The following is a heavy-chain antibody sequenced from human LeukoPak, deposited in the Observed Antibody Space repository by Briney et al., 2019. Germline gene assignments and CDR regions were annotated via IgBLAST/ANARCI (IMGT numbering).Heavy chain of an antibody. Sequence: GGSLRLSCAASGFTFSSYAMSWVRQAPGKGLEWVSAISGSGGSTYYADSVKGRFTISRDNSKNTLYLQMNSLRAEDTAVYYCAKDRKDYYDSSGCQTLDYWGQGTLVTVSS. V-gene: IGHV3-23*01. D-gene: IGHD3-22*01. CDR1: GFTFSSYA. J-gene: IGHJ4*02. CDR3: AKDRKDYYDSSGCQTLDY. CDR2: ISGSGGST.